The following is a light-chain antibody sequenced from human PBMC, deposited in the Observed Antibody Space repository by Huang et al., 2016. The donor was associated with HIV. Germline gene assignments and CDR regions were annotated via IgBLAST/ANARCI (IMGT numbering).Light chain of an antibody. J-gene: IGKJ3*01. CDR1: QSVSTK. CDR2: GAS. V-gene: IGKV3-15*01. Sequence: EVVMTQSPATLSVSPGERATLSFRASQSVSTKLDWYQHKPGQAPRLLMYGASTRAIGIPGRFSGSGSGTEFTLTISSLQSEDFAVYYCQHYNNWPPFTFGPGTKVDIK. CDR3: QHYNNWPPFT.